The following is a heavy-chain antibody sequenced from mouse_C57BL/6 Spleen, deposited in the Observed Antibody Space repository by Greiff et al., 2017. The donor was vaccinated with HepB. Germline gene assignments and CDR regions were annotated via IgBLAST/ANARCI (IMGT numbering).Heavy chain of an antibody. J-gene: IGHJ3*01. V-gene: IGHV1-64*01. D-gene: IGHD1-1*01. Sequence: QVQLKQPGAELVKPGASVKLSCKASGYTFTSYWMHWVKQRPGQGLEWIGMIHPNSGSTNYNEKFKSKATLTVDKSSSTAYMQLSSLTSEDSAVYYCAREKVYYGSSYWFAYWGQGTLVTVAA. CDR1: GYTFTSYW. CDR2: IHPNSGST. CDR3: AREKVYYGSSYWFAY.